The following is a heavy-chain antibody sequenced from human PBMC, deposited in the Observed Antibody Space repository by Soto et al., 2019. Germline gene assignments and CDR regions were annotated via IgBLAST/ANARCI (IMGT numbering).Heavy chain of an antibody. CDR2: ISSSSSTI. J-gene: IGHJ4*02. CDR1: GSTFSGYS. D-gene: IGHD3-9*01. CDR3: AKDVNFDILAGYYYY. V-gene: IGHV3-48*01. Sequence: GGSLRLSCAASGSTFSGYSMNWVRQAPGKGLEWFSYISSSSSTIYYADSVKGRFTISRDNAKNTLYLQMNSLRVEDTAVYYCAKDVNFDILAGYYYYWGQGTLVTVS.